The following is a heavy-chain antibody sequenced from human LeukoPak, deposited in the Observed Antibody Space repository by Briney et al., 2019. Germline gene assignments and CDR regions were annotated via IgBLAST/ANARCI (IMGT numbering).Heavy chain of an antibody. CDR3: ARGGTYYYGSGSYYNLWFDP. Sequence: TSETLSLTCTVSGGSISSGSYYWSWIRQPAGKGLEWIGHIYTSGSTNYNPSLKSRVTISVDTSKNQFSLKLSSVTAADTAVYYCARGGTYYYGSGSYYNLWFDPWGQGTLVTVSS. CDR1: GGSISSGSYY. CDR2: IYTSGST. V-gene: IGHV4-61*09. D-gene: IGHD3-10*01. J-gene: IGHJ5*02.